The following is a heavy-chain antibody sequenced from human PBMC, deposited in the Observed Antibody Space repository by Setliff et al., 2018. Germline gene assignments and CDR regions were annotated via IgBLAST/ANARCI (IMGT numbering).Heavy chain of an antibody. V-gene: IGHV5-51*01. CDR1: GYIFTNYW. CDR2: IYPGDSDT. D-gene: IGHD2-2*01. J-gene: IGHJ3*01. CDR3: TRHEDRNKCTSSSCYRENDAFDV. Sequence: PGESLKLSCKASGYIFTNYWIGWVRQMPGKGLEWMGVIYPGDSDTRYSPSFQGQVTISADKSINTAYLQWSSLKASDTAIYYCTRHEDRNKCTSSSCYRENDAFDVWGRGAMVTVSS.